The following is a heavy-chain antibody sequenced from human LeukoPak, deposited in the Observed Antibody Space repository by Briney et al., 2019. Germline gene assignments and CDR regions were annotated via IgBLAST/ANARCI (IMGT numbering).Heavy chain of an antibody. D-gene: IGHD3-10*01. CDR1: GFSVSSNY. CDR2: IYSGGST. J-gene: IGHJ4*02. CDR3: ARESTYYGDY. Sequence: PGGSLRLSCAASGFSVSSNYMNWVRQAPGKGLEWVSVIYSGGSTYYADSVEGRFTISRDNSKNTLYLQMNTLRAEDTAVYYCARESTYYGDYWGQGTLVTVSS. V-gene: IGHV3-66*01.